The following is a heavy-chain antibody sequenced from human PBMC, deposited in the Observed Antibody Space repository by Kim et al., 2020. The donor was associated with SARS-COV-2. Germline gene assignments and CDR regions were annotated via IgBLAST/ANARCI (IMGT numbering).Heavy chain of an antibody. V-gene: IGHV3-13*01. Sequence: GGSLRLSCAASGFAFSTYDMHWVRHRAGEGLEWVSTIGTTANTYYRGPVEGRFTISRDDAKNALYLQMDSLRAEDTAVYYCTRVKGYSGNGYFDYWGQGSLVPVSS. D-gene: IGHD5-12*01. J-gene: IGHJ4*02. CDR3: TRVKGYSGNGYFDY. CDR1: GFAFSTYD. CDR2: IGTTANT.